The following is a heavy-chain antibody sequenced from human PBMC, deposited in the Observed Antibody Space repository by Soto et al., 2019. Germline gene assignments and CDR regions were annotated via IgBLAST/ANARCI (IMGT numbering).Heavy chain of an antibody. Sequence: SVKVSCKASGFTFTSSAVQWVRQARGQRLEWIGWIVVGSGNTNYAQKFQERVTITRDMSTSTAYMELSSLRSEDTAAYYCAADGSLTTVVTHYYGMDVWGQGTTVTVSS. D-gene: IGHD4-17*01. V-gene: IGHV1-58*01. J-gene: IGHJ6*02. CDR3: AADGSLTTVVTHYYGMDV. CDR2: IVVGSGNT. CDR1: GFTFTSSA.